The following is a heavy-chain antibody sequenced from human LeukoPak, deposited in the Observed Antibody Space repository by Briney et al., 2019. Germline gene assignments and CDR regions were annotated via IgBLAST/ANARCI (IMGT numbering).Heavy chain of an antibody. D-gene: IGHD5-18*01. J-gene: IGHJ4*02. CDR2: ISYDGSNK. CDR1: GFTFSRYA. CDR3: ARDPWRGDTAMVYPHY. V-gene: IGHV3-30-3*01. Sequence: GRSLRLSCAASGFTFSRYAMHWVGPAPGKGLDWVAVISYDGSNKYYADSVKGRFTISRDNSKNTLYLQMNSLRAEDTAVYYCARDPWRGDTAMVYPHYWGQGTLVTVSS.